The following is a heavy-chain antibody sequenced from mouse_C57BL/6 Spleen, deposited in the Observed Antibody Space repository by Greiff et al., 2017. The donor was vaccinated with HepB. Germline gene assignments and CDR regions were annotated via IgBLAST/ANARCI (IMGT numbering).Heavy chain of an antibody. V-gene: IGHV2-9-1*01. CDR3: ARNYYGSSRYYFDY. CDR1: GFSLTSYA. Sequence: VKVEESGPGLVAPSQSLSITCTVSGFSLTSYAISWVRQPPGKGLEWLGVIWTGGGTNYNSALKSRLSISKDNSKSQVFLKMNSLQTDDTARYYCARNYYGSSRYYFDYWGQGTTLTVSS. J-gene: IGHJ2*01. D-gene: IGHD1-1*01. CDR2: IWTGGGT.